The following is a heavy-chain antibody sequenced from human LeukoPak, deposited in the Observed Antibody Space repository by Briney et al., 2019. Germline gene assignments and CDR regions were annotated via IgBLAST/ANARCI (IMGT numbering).Heavy chain of an antibody. CDR2: ISGSGGTT. J-gene: IGHJ6*02. D-gene: IGHD1-14*01. CDR3: AKVSGGGLYYDGMDV. CDR1: GFTFSSYA. Sequence: PGGSLRLSCAASGFTFSSYAMSWVRQAPGKGLEWVSVISGSGGTTYYADSVKGRFTISRDSSKNTLYLQMNSLRAEDTAVYYCAKVSGGGLYYDGMDVWGQETTVTVSS. V-gene: IGHV3-23*01.